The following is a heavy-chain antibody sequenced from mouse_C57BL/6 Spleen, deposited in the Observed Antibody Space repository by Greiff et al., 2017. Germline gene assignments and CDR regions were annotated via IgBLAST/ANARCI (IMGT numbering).Heavy chain of an antibody. Sequence: LKVVESGPGLVAPSQSLSITCTVSGFSFTSYGVDWVRQPPGKGLEWLGVIWGGGSTNYNSALMSRLSISKDNSKSKVSLKMNSLQTDDTAMYYWDKHCGSSYAMDYWGQGTSVTVSS. CDR3: DKHCGSSYAMDY. CDR1: GFSFTSYG. V-gene: IGHV2-9*01. D-gene: IGHD1-1*01. CDR2: IWGGGST. J-gene: IGHJ4*01.